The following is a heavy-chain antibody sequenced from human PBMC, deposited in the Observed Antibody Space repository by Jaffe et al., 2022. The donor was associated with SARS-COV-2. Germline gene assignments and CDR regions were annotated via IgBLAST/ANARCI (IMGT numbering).Heavy chain of an antibody. D-gene: IGHD2-2*01. V-gene: IGHV3-21*01. CDR2: ISSSSSYI. Sequence: EVQLVESGGGLVKPGGSLRLSCAASGFTFSSYSMNWVRQAPGKGLEWVSSISSSSSYIYYADSVKGRFTISRDNAKNSLYLQMNSLRAEDTAVYYCARAQFNCSSTSCYYYYYGMDVWGQGTTVTVSS. J-gene: IGHJ6*02. CDR3: ARAQFNCSSTSCYYYYYGMDV. CDR1: GFTFSSYS.